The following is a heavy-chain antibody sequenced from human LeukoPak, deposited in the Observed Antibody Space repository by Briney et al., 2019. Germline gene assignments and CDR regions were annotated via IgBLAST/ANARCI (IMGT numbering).Heavy chain of an antibody. V-gene: IGHV3-30*18. Sequence: GGSLRLSCAASGFTFSSYGMHWVRQAPGKGLEWVAVISYDGSDKYYADSVKGRFTISRDNSKNTLYLQMNGLRAEDTAVYYCAKDISGGDCPDYWGQGTLVTVSS. CDR1: GFTFSSYG. CDR2: ISYDGSDK. D-gene: IGHD2-21*02. J-gene: IGHJ4*02. CDR3: AKDISGGDCPDY.